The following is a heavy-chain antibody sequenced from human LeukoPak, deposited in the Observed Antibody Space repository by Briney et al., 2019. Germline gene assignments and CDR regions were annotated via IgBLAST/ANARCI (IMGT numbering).Heavy chain of an antibody. Sequence: SETLSLTCTVSGGSISSGDYYWSWIRQPPGKGLEWIGYIYYSGSTYYNPSLKSRVTISVDTSKNQFSLKVSSVTAADTAVYYCARHPSGSSFDYWGQGTLVAVSS. J-gene: IGHJ4*02. CDR1: GGSISSGDYY. V-gene: IGHV4-30-4*08. CDR3: ARHPSGSSFDY. D-gene: IGHD1-26*01. CDR2: IYYSGST.